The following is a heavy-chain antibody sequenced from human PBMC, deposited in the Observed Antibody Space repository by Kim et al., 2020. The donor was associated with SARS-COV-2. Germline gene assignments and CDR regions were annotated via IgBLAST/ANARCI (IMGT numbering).Heavy chain of an antibody. CDR1: GFTFSDHY. CDR3: ARDPQFDILSGYYSG. Sequence: GGSLRLSCAASGFTFSDHYMTWIRQAPGKGLEWISHIDTTKNYADYADSVKGRFTISRDNAKRSLYLHMNSLRVEDTAIYYCARDPQFDILSGYYSGWGRGTLVTVSS. J-gene: IGHJ4*02. V-gene: IGHV3-11*05. D-gene: IGHD3-9*01. CDR2: IDTTKNYA.